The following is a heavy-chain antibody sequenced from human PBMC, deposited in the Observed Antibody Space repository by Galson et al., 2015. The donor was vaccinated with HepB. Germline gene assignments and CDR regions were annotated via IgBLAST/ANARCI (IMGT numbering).Heavy chain of an antibody. CDR1: GFIFSEYY. Sequence: SLRLSCAASGFIFSEYYMNWIRLTPGTGLEWISYISTSSTYTNYADSEKGSFTISRDNARNAVYLQMNRLRVDDTAVYFCARKSFDSSNYYDYWGRGILVTVSS. J-gene: IGHJ4*02. D-gene: IGHD3-22*01. CDR3: ARKSFDSSNYYDY. CDR2: ISTSSTYT. V-gene: IGHV3-11*06.